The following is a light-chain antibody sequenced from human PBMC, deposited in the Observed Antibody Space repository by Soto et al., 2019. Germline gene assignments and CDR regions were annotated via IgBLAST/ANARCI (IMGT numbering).Light chain of an antibody. CDR3: SSYAGRNNLL. CDR2: EVS. Sequence: QSVLTQPPSASGSPGQSVTISCTGTSSDVGGYDFVSWYQQHPGKAPKLMIYEVSKRPSGVPDRFSGSKSGNTASLTVSGLQAEDEADYYCSSYAGRNNLLFGGGTKVTVL. CDR1: SSDVGGYDF. V-gene: IGLV2-8*01. J-gene: IGLJ3*02.